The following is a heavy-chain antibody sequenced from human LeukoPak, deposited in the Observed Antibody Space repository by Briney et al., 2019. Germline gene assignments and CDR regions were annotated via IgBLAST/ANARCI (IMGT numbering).Heavy chain of an antibody. D-gene: IGHD1-26*01. CDR1: GYTFTSYG. J-gene: IGHJ4*02. CDR2: ISAYNGNT. Sequence: ASVKVSCKASGYTFTSYGISWVRQAPGQGLEWMGWISAYNGNTNYAQKVQGRVTMTTDTSTSTAYMELRSLRSDDTAVYYCARGHQKAGATWENYFDYWGQGTLVTVSS. CDR3: ARGHQKAGATWENYFDY. V-gene: IGHV1-18*01.